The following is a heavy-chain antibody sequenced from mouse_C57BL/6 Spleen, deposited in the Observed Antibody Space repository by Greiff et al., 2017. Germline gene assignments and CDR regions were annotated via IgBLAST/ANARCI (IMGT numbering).Heavy chain of an antibody. CDR2: IRSKSNNYAT. D-gene: IGHD4-1*01. V-gene: IGHV10-1*01. Sequence: EVQGVESGGGLVQPKGSLKLSCAASGFSFNTYAMNWVRQAPGKGLEWVARIRSKSNNYATYYADSVKDRFTISRDDSESMLYLQMNNLKTEDTAMYYCARHPNYYAMDYWDQGTSVTVSS. J-gene: IGHJ4*01. CDR1: GFSFNTYA. CDR3: ARHPNYYAMDY.